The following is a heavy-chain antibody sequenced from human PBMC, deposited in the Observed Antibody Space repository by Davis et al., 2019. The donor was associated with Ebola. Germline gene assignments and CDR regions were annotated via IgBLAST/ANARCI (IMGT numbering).Heavy chain of an antibody. CDR2: INPNSGGT. CDR3: ARTVGHWFDP. V-gene: IGHV1-2*04. Sequence: ASVKVSCKPSGYTFTGYYIHWVRQAPGQGLEWMGWINPNSGGTNYAQKFQGWVTMTRDTSISTAYMELSRLRSDDTAVYYCARTVGHWFDPWGQGTLVTVSS. CDR1: GYTFTGYY. J-gene: IGHJ5*02.